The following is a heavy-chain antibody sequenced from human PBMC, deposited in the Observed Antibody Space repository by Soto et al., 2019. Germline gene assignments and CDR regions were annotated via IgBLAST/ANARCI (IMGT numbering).Heavy chain of an antibody. J-gene: IGHJ4*02. Sequence: QLQLQESGPGLVKPSATLSLTCTVSGGSISSSSYYWGWIRQPPGKGLECIGSIYYSGSTYYNPSLKSRVTMSVDTSKKQFSLKLGSLTDADTAVYYCARHKGSDGYGYYGGPDDFDYWGQGTLVTVSS. CDR2: IYYSGST. CDR1: GGSISSSSYY. D-gene: IGHD4-17*01. V-gene: IGHV4-39*01. CDR3: ARHKGSDGYGYYGGPDDFDY.